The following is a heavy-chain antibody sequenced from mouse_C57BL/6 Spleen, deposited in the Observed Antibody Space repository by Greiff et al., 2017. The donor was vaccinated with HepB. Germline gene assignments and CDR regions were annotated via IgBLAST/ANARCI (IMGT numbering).Heavy chain of an antibody. J-gene: IGHJ2*01. Sequence: EVQLQESVAELVRPGASVKLSCTASGFNIKNTYMHWVKQRPEQGLEWIGRIDPANGNTKYAPKFQGKATITADTSSNTAYLQLSSLTSEDTAIYYCALIYYDYDVTVDYWGQGTTLTVSS. V-gene: IGHV14-3*01. CDR2: IDPANGNT. D-gene: IGHD2-4*01. CDR3: ALIYYDYDVTVDY. CDR1: GFNIKNTY.